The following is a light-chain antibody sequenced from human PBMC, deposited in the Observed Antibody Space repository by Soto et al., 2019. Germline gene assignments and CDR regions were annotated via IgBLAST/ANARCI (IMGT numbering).Light chain of an antibody. Sequence: DIQMTQSPSSLSASVVDRVTITCRASQSINSYLNWYQQIPGKAPKDLIFAASTLQSGVPSRFSGSGSGTDFTLTISSLQPEDIAVYYCQQYGSSPITFGQGTRLEI. J-gene: IGKJ5*01. CDR1: QSINSY. V-gene: IGKV1-39*01. CDR3: QQYGSSPIT. CDR2: AAS.